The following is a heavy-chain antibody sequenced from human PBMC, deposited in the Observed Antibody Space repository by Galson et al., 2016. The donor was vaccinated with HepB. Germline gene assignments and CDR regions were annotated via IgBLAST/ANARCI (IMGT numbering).Heavy chain of an antibody. V-gene: IGHV4-59*01. CDR2: IYHNGNI. J-gene: IGHJ4*02. CDR1: GDSMTDYY. D-gene: IGHD7-27*01. CDR3: AGAGDLTENYFQY. Sequence: ETLSLTCTVSGDSMTDYYWSFIRQAPGKGLEWIGYIYHNGNIGYNPSLKSRVTISIDTSKNQFSLKLTSVTAADTAVYYCAGAGDLTENYFQYWGQGALVAVSS.